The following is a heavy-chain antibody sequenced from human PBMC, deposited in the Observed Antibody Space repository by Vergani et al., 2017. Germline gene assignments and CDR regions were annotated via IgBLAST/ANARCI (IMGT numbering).Heavy chain of an antibody. CDR3: VRVLHTAYILGAFDI. Sequence: QAQLQESGPRLVKPSQTLSLTCSFSGGSLDIPSPTWGWIRQPAGEGLEWIGLIDVKGNSNFSPPLESRVTMSADAPRGRFSLNLRSVTTSDTAVYYCVRVLHTAYILGAFDIWGQGIKVTVSS. CDR1: GGSLDIPSPT. V-gene: IGHV4-61*02. CDR2: IDVKGNS. J-gene: IGHJ3*02. D-gene: IGHD2-21*01.